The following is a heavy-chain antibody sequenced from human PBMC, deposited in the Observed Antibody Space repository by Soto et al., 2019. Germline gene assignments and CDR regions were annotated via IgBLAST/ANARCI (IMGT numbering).Heavy chain of an antibody. CDR3: ASLHGARFDP. Sequence: PSETLSLTCTVSGGSISSGGYYWSWIRQHPGKGLEWIGYIYYSGNTNYNPSLKSRITISIDTSKNQFSLKLSSVTAADTAVYYCASLHGARFDPWGQGTLVTVSS. CDR1: GGSISSGGYY. D-gene: IGHD4-17*01. V-gene: IGHV4-31*03. J-gene: IGHJ5*02. CDR2: IYYSGNT.